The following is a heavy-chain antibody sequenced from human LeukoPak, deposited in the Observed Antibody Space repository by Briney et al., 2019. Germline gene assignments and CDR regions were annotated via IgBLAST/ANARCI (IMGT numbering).Heavy chain of an antibody. J-gene: IGHJ6*03. CDR1: GGSISSSSYY. CDR2: IYYSGST. Sequence: SETLSLTCTVSGGSISSSSYYWGWIRQPPGKGLEWIGSIYYSGSTYYNPSLKSRVTISVDTSKNQFSLKLSSVTAADTAVYYCARGSSWYSYYYMDVWGKGTTVTISS. D-gene: IGHD6-13*01. CDR3: ARGSSWYSYYYMDV. V-gene: IGHV4-39*07.